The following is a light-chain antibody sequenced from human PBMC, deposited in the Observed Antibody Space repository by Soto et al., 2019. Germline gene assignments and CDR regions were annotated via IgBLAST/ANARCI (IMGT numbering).Light chain of an antibody. J-gene: IGKJ1*01. Sequence: DIQMTQSPSSLSASVGERVTITCRASQSSSSYLNWYQQKPGKAPKLLIYAASSLQSGVPSRFSGSGSGTDFTLTISSLQPEDFATYYCQQSYSTPRTFGQGTKVEIK. CDR2: AAS. V-gene: IGKV1-39*01. CDR3: QQSYSTPRT. CDR1: QSSSSY.